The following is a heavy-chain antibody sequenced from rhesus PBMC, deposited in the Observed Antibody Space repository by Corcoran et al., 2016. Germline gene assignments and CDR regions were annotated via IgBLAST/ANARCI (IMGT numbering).Heavy chain of an antibody. Sequence: EVQLVESGGGLVQPGGSLRLSCAASGFTFSSYGMSWVRMAPGKGLGWVSYISKGSCRTYYADSVKGRFTISRDNSKNTRSLQMNSLRAEDTAVYYCAKDFEYSKRRWDFDYWGQGVLVTVSS. V-gene: IGHV3S5*01. CDR1: GFTFSSYG. D-gene: IGHD4-23*01. CDR3: AKDFEYSKRRWDFDY. CDR2: ISKGSCRT. J-gene: IGHJ4*01.